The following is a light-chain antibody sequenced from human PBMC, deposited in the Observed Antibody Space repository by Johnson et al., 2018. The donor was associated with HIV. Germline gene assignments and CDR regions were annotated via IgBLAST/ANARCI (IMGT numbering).Light chain of an antibody. CDR1: SSNIGNNY. CDR3: GTWDGSLSAGAV. V-gene: IGLV1-51*01. J-gene: IGLJ1*01. Sequence: QSVLTQPPSVSAAPGQKVTISCSGSSSNIGNNYVSWYQQIPGTAPKLLIYYNNKRPSGISDRFSGSKSGTSATLGITGLQTGDEGDYYCGTWDGSLSAGAVFGTGTKVTVL. CDR2: YNN.